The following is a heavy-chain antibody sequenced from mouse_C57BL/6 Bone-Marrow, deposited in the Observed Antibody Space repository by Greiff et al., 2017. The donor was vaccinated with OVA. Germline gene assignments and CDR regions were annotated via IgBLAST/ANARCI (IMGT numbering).Heavy chain of an antibody. CDR2: INPSSGYT. CDR1: GYTFTSYW. CDR3: AFSSYGWYFDV. D-gene: IGHD1-1*01. V-gene: IGHV1-7*01. Sequence: QVQLQQSGAELAKPGASVKLSCKASGYTFTSYWMHWVKQRPGQGLEWIGYINPSSGYTKYNQKFKDKATLTADKSSSTAYMHLSSLTYEDSAVYYCAFSSYGWYFDVWGTGTTVTVSS. J-gene: IGHJ1*03.